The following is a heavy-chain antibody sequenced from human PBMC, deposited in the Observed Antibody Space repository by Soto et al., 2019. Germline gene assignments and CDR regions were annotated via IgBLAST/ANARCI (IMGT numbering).Heavy chain of an antibody. D-gene: IGHD1-7*01. Sequence: QVQLVQSGAEVKKPGASVKVSCKASGYTFTTYAVHWVRQAPGQRLEWMGWINAGYGNTKYSQKFQDRVTITRDTSASTAYMELSSLRSEDTAVDYCARGGTSTVVPNDYWGQGTLVTVSS. CDR1: GYTFTTYA. CDR2: INAGYGNT. V-gene: IGHV1-3*01. CDR3: ARGGTSTVVPNDY. J-gene: IGHJ4*02.